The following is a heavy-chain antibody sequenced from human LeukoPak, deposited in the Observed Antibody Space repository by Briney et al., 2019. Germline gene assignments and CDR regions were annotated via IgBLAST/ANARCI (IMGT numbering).Heavy chain of an antibody. J-gene: IGHJ4*02. D-gene: IGHD3-10*01. CDR3: ARDAEGIRGVIFFDY. CDR1: GGSISSSPYY. Sequence: SETLSLTCTVSGGSISSSPYYWGRIRQPPGKGLEWIGSIYYSGTTHYSPSLESRVTISVDTSKNQFSLKLASVTAADTAVYHCARDAEGIRGVIFFDYWGQGTLVTVSS. V-gene: IGHV4-39*07. CDR2: IYYSGTT.